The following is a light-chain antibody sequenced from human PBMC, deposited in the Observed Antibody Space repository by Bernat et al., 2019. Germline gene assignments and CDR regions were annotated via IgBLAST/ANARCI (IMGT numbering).Light chain of an antibody. J-gene: IGKJ4*01. CDR3: QQYDRYPLA. Sequence: DIQMTQSPSSLSASVGDRVTITCRATQAISKYLAWVQQKPGKAPKSLIYGASTLFSGVPSRFSGSGSETDFTLTISSLQPEDSATYYCQQYDRYPLAFGGGTKVGVK. CDR2: GAS. CDR1: QAISKY. V-gene: IGKV1-16*01.